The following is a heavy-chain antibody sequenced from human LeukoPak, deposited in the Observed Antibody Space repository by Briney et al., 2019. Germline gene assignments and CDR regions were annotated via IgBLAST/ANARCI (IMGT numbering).Heavy chain of an antibody. CDR3: ARAPSAKNSSPYFFDY. V-gene: IGHV4-59*01. D-gene: IGHD6-6*01. CDR2: IYYSGST. J-gene: IGHJ4*02. CDR1: GGSISTYY. Sequence: KTSETLSLTCTVSGGSISTYYWSWIRQPPGKGLEWIGYIYYSGSTNYNPSLKSRVTISVDTSKNQFSLKLSSVTAADTAVYYCARAPSAKNSSPYFFDYWGQGTLVTVSS.